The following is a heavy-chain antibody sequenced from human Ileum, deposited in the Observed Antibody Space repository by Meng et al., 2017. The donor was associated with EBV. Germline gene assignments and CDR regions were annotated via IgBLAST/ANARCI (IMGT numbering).Heavy chain of an antibody. D-gene: IGHD2-2*03. CDR2: IIPIFATP. J-gene: IGHJ4*02. CDR3: ARWAGHCSSANCFPPFDY. V-gene: IGHV1-69*06. Sequence: QGQLAQSGAEVKKPGPSGKVTAKASGGTYSKYAISWMRQAHGQGLEWMGVIIPIFATPNYAQKFQDRITITADTSTTTAYMELSSLTSEDTAIYYCARWAGHCSSANCFPPFDYWGQGTLVTVSS. CDR1: GGTYSKYA.